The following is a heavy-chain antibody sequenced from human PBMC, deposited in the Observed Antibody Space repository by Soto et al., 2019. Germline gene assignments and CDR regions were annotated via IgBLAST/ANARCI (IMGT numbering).Heavy chain of an antibody. Sequence: GASVKVSCKASGYTFTSYDIHWVRQATGQSLEWMGWTNPDSGNSGYAQKFQGRITVTTNTSIRTAYMELSSLRSEDTAVYFCAREYYNNSNSYSSGDYWGQGTLVTVSS. CDR1: GYTFTSYD. CDR3: AREYYNNSNSYSSGDY. CDR2: TNPDSGNS. V-gene: IGHV1-8*01. J-gene: IGHJ4*02. D-gene: IGHD3-22*01.